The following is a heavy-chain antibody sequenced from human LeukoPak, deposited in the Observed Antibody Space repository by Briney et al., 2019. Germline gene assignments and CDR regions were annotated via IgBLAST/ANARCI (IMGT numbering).Heavy chain of an antibody. J-gene: IGHJ4*02. CDR1: GYSFTSYW. D-gene: IGHD4-23*01. Sequence: GESLKISCTGSGYSFTSYWIGWVRQMPGKGLEWMGIIYPGYSDTRYSPSLQGQVTISADKSTSTAYLQWSSLKASDTAMYYCARHTNDYGGNGDYWGQGTLVTVSS. V-gene: IGHV5-51*01. CDR3: ARHTNDYGGNGDY. CDR2: IYPGYSDT.